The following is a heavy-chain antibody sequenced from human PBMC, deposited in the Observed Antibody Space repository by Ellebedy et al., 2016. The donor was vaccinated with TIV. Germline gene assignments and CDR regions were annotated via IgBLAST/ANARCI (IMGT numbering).Heavy chain of an antibody. CDR2: ISGGGAIT. J-gene: IGHJ6*02. CDR1: GFTFSSYG. Sequence: GESLKISCAASGFTFSSYGMSWVRQAPGKGLEWVSAISGGGAITYYADPVKGRFTISRDNSRNTLYLQMSSLRAEDTAVYYCANEAVPAALYYYYYGMDVWGQGTTVTVSS. CDR3: ANEAVPAALYYYYYGMDV. D-gene: IGHD2-2*01. V-gene: IGHV3-23*01.